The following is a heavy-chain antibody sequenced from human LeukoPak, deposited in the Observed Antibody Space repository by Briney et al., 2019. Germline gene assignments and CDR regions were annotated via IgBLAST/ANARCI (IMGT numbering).Heavy chain of an antibody. D-gene: IGHD1-26*01. CDR1: GFTFRSYS. CDR2: ISGRGGST. Sequence: PGGSLRLSCAASGFTFRSYSMTWVRQAPGKGLEWVSSISGRGGSTYYADSVKGRFTISRDNSKNTLYLQMNSLRAEDTAVYYCAKHIGGPGATGYYFDYWGQGTLVTVSS. CDR3: AKHIGGPGATGYYFDY. J-gene: IGHJ4*02. V-gene: IGHV3-23*01.